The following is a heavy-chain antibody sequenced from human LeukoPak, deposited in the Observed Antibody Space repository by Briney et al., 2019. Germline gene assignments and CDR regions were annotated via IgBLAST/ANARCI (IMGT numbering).Heavy chain of an antibody. CDR1: DDSITIYY. Sequence: NPSETLSLTCTVSDDSITIYYWSWIRQPAGKGLEWIGRIYTSGSTNYNPSLKSRVTISVDTSKNQFSLKLSSVTAADTAVYYCARGILYYDILTGYLLYYFDYWGQGTLVTVSS. D-gene: IGHD3-9*01. J-gene: IGHJ4*02. CDR3: ARGILYYDILTGYLLYYFDY. CDR2: IYTSGST. V-gene: IGHV4-4*07.